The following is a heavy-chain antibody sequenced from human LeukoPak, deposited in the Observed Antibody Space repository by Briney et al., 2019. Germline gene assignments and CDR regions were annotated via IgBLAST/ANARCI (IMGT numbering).Heavy chain of an antibody. Sequence: GGSQRLSYAASGFTVRNNYMSWVRQAPEKGLEWVSVIYSGGNTFYADSVKGRFTISRDNSKNTLYLQMSSLRVEDTAVYFCTRLNYDGSVTNAFDVWGQGTMVTVSS. CDR1: GFTVRNNY. CDR2: IYSGGNT. D-gene: IGHD3-22*01. CDR3: TRLNYDGSVTNAFDV. J-gene: IGHJ3*01. V-gene: IGHV3-66*04.